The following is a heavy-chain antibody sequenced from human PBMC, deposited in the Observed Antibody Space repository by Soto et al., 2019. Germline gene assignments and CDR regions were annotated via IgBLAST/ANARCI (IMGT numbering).Heavy chain of an antibody. J-gene: IGHJ6*02. CDR1: GYTFTNYY. CDR2: INPGAGRA. V-gene: IGHV1-46*01. CDR3: AREVVAGTEASYYHGMDV. D-gene: IGHD6-19*01. Sequence: QVQLVQSGAEVRKPGASVKISCRASGYTFTNYYVHWVRRAPGQGREWLGVINPGAGRATYSQRFQGRVTMTRDTSTSTVYMELSSLRFEDTAVYYCAREVVAGTEASYYHGMDVWGQGTTVTVSS.